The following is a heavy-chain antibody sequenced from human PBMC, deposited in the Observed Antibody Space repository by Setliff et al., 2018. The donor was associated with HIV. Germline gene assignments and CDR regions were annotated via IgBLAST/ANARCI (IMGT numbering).Heavy chain of an antibody. V-gene: IGHV4-59*08. CDR3: ARGRYNGDSYSGGFYYFDH. D-gene: IGHD1-1*01. CDR2: IFYTGRT. CDR1: GGSINSYY. J-gene: IGHJ4*02. Sequence: SETLSLTCAVSGGSINSYYWSWIRQPPGRGLEWIGYIFYTGRTSYNPSLKSRVSMSVDPSKNQFSLNLSSVTAADTAVYYCARGRYNGDSYSGGFYYFDHWDQGSLVTVS.